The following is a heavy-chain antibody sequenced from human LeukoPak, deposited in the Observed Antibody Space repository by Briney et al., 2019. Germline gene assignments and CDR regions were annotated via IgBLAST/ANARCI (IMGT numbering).Heavy chain of an antibody. CDR3: AREDVVLVDAVRYYYYGIDV. Sequence: ASVKVSCKASGYNFISYYMHWERQAPGQGLEWMGIINPSGGSTSYAQKFQDRVTMTRDTSTSTVYMELSSLKSEDTAVYYCAREDVVLVDAVRYYYYGIDVWGQGTTVTVSS. D-gene: IGHD2-8*01. CDR1: GYNFISYY. CDR2: INPSGGST. J-gene: IGHJ6*02. V-gene: IGHV1-46*01.